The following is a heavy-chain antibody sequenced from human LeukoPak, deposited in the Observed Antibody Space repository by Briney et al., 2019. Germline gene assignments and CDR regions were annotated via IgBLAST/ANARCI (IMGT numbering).Heavy chain of an antibody. J-gene: IGHJ3*02. CDR1: GFTFSSST. D-gene: IGHD2/OR15-2a*01. CDR2: ICSSSTYI. Sequence: PGGPLRLSCAASGFTFSSSTMTWVRQSQGKGLVWDSYICSSSTYIYYADAVKGLFIISRDNAKNSRYLQTNSLQAEDTAVFYCARDFLNAIDIWGQGTMVTVSS. CDR3: ARDFLNAIDI. V-gene: IGHV3-21*01.